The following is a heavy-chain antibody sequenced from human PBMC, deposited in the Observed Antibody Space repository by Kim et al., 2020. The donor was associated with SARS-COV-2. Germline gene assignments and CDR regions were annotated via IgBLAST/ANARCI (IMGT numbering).Heavy chain of an antibody. CDR2: MNPNSGNT. Sequence: ASVMVSCKASGYTFTSYDINWVRQATGQGLEWMGWMNPNSGNTGYSQKFQGRVTMTRNTSISTAYMELSSLRSEDTAVYYCARGPYLTNRWLVIARLLRFDYWGQGTLVTVSS. D-gene: IGHD6-19*01. V-gene: IGHV1-8*01. J-gene: IGHJ4*02. CDR3: ARGPYLTNRWLVIARLLRFDY. CDR1: GYTFTSYD.